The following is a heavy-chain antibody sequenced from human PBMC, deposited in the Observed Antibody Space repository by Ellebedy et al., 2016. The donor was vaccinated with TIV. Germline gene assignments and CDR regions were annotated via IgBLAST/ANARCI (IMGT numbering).Heavy chain of an antibody. V-gene: IGHV5-51*01. Sequence: GESLKISCKGSGYSFPSYWIGWVRQMPGKGLEWMALIYPGDSDTKYSPSFQGQVTISADKSISTAYLQWSSLKASDTAMYYCARQGGRWLRSSIDYWGQGTLVTVSS. J-gene: IGHJ4*02. CDR2: IYPGDSDT. CDR1: GYSFPSYW. CDR3: ARQGGRWLRSSIDY. D-gene: IGHD5-12*01.